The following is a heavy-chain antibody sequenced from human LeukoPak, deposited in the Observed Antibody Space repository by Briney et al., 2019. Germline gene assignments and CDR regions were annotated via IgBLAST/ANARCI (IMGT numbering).Heavy chain of an antibody. Sequence: ASVKVSCKASGYTFTGYYMHWVRQAPGQGLEWMGWINPNSGGTNYAQKFQGRVTMTRDTSISTAYMELSRLRSDDTAVYYCAREPRSGGGVVVPAAMDYWGQGTLVTVSS. V-gene: IGHV1-2*02. J-gene: IGHJ4*02. CDR3: AREPRSGGGVVVPAAMDY. D-gene: IGHD2-2*01. CDR2: INPNSGGT. CDR1: GYTFTGYY.